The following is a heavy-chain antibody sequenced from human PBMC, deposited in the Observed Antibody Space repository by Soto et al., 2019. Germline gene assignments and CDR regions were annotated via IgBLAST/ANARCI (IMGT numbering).Heavy chain of an antibody. J-gene: IGHJ3*02. D-gene: IGHD6-19*01. CDR1: GGSISXXNW. CDR2: IYHSGST. V-gene: IGHV4-4*02. Sequence: SETLSLTCAVSGGSISXXNWXXWVRQPPGKGLEWIGEIYHSGSTNYNPSLKSRVTTSVDKSKNQFSLKLSSVTAADTAVYYCARDAGYSSPDAFDIWGQGTMVTVSS. CDR3: ARDAGYSSPDAFDI.